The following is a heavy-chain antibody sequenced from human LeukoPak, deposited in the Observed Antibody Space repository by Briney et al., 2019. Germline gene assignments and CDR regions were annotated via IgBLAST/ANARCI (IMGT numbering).Heavy chain of an antibody. J-gene: IGHJ5*02. CDR1: GYTFTSYG. D-gene: IGHD2-15*01. Sequence: ASVKVSCKASGYTFTSYGISWVRQAPGQGLEWMGWISAYNGNTNYAQKLQGRVTVTTDTSTSTAYMELRSLRSDDTAVYYCARDRYCSGGSCYWFDPWGQGTLVTVSS. CDR3: ARDRYCSGGSCYWFDP. CDR2: ISAYNGNT. V-gene: IGHV1-18*01.